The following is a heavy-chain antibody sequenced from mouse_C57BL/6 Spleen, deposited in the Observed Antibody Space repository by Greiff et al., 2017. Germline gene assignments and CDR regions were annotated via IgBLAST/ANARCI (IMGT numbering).Heavy chain of an antibody. D-gene: IGHD2-5*01. CDR2: ILPGSGST. Sequence: VKLQESGAELMKPGASVKLSCKATGYTFTGYWIEWVKQRPGHGLEWIGEILPGSGSTNNNEKFKGKATFTADTSSNTAYMQLSSLTTEDSAIYYCARTYYSNYEGYFDVWGTGTTVTVSS. CDR3: ARTYYSNYEGYFDV. V-gene: IGHV1-9*01. J-gene: IGHJ1*03. CDR1: GYTFTGYW.